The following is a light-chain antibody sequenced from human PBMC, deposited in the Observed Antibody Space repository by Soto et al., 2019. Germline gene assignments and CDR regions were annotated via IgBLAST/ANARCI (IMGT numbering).Light chain of an antibody. J-gene: IGKJ2*01. Sequence: RVLTQSPGTLSLSPGERATLSCRASQSVSSNLLAWYQHKPGRAPRLLIYGASNRPAGIPDKFSGSGSGTDFTLTISSLEPEDFAVYYCQQYANSPYTFGQGTKLEIK. CDR1: QSVSSNL. CDR3: QQYANSPYT. CDR2: GAS. V-gene: IGKV3-20*01.